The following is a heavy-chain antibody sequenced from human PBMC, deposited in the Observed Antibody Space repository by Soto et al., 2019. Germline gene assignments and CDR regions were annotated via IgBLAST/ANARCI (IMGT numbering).Heavy chain of an antibody. V-gene: IGHV3-74*01. CDR3: SRVEGRYCSSASCYTDC. CDR2: INTDGTIT. CDR1: GLTLSNHW. J-gene: IGHJ4*02. Sequence: GALRVSCVGSGLTLSNHWIGWVRQAPEKGLERVSHINTDGTITSYEDSVEGRFTISRDNAKNALYLEMSSLRADDTAVYFCSRVEGRYCSSASCYTDCWGQGTLVTVSS. D-gene: IGHD2-2*02.